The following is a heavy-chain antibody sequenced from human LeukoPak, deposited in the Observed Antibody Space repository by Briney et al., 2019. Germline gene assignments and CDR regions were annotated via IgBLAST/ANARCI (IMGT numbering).Heavy chain of an antibody. D-gene: IGHD3-10*01. J-gene: IGHJ4*02. CDR3: AKDRGFGEANFDY. V-gene: IGHV3-23*01. Sequence: PGGSLRLSCAASGFTFTSYAMSWVRQAPGKGLEWVSAISGSGGSTYYADSVKGRFTISRDNSKNTLYLQMNSLRAEDTAVYYCAKDRGFGEANFDYWGQGTLVTVSS. CDR1: GFTFTSYA. CDR2: ISGSGGST.